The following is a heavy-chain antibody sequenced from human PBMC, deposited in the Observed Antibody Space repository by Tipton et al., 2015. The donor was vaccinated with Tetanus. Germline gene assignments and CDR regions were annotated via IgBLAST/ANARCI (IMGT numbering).Heavy chain of an antibody. CDR2: ITPIFGTT. D-gene: IGHD3-9*01. V-gene: IGHV1-69*01. J-gene: IGHJ4*02. CDR3: ARRGGDFLTGYYDS. CDR1: GGTFTNYA. Sequence: QLVQSGAEVKKPGSSVKVSCKASGGTFTNYALSWVRQAPGQGLEWVGGITPIFGTTNSAPKFQGRVTITADESTNTAYMELSSLRSEDTAVYYCARRGGDFLTGYYDSWGQGTLVTVSS.